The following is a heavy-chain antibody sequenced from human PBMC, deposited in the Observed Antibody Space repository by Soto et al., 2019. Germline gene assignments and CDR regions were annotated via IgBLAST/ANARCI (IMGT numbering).Heavy chain of an antibody. CDR2: FDPEDGET. CDR3: ATHRSGRFLEWLPEGSLGY. V-gene: IGHV1-24*01. CDR1: GYIPTDLS. Sequence: AWVPVTCQDSGYIPTDLSLQWVRPARGKGVAWRGGFDPEDGETIYAQKFQGRVTMTEDTATDTAYMELSSLRSKDTAVYYCATHRSGRFLEWLPEGSLGYWGQGTLVTVSS. D-gene: IGHD3-3*01. J-gene: IGHJ4*02.